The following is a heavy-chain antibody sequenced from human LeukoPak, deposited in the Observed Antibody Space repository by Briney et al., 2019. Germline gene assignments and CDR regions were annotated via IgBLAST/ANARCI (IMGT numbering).Heavy chain of an antibody. D-gene: IGHD6-13*01. CDR1: GFTVSSNY. V-gene: IGHV3-53*01. J-gene: IGHJ3*02. CDR2: IYSGGST. CDR3: ASTTSAGYSSRGGAFDI. Sequence: GGSLRLSCAASGFTVSSNYMSWVRQAPGKWLEWGSVIYSGGSTYYADSVKGRFTISRDNSKNTMYLQMKSLRAEDPAVYYCASTTSAGYSSRGGAFDIWGQGTMVTVSS.